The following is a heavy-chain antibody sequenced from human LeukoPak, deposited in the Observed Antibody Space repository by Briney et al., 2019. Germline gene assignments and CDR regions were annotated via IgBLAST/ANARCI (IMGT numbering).Heavy chain of an antibody. Sequence: GGSLRLSRTGSGFTFSSYWMSWVRQAPGKGLEWVANIRQDGDLKHYVDSVRGRFTISRDNAKNSLYLQMNSLRAEDTAVYYCARQLPLDYWGQGTLVTVSS. CDR1: GFTFSSYW. D-gene: IGHD2-2*01. CDR2: IRQDGDLK. CDR3: ARQLPLDY. V-gene: IGHV3-7*01. J-gene: IGHJ4*02.